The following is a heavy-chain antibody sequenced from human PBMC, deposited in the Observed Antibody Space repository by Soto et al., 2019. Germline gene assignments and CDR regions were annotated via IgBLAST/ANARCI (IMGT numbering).Heavy chain of an antibody. J-gene: IGHJ4*02. CDR3: AKDRGRYCSGARCYLFDS. CDR2: VSYDGSNK. Sequence: PGGSLRLSCAASGVTFNTYAMHWVRQAPGKGLEWVAIVSYDGSNKYYADSVKGRFTISRDNSKNTLNLQMNSVRAEDTAVYYCAKDRGRYCSGARCYLFDSWGQGT. CDR1: GVTFNTYA. V-gene: IGHV3-30*04. D-gene: IGHD2-15*01.